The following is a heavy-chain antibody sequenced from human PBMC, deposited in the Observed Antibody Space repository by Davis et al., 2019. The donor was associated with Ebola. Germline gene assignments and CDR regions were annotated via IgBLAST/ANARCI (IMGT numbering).Heavy chain of an antibody. V-gene: IGHV3-30*04. J-gene: IGHJ4*02. CDR3: ASAYGDFYFDY. Sequence: GESLKISCAASGFTFSSYAMHWVRQAPGKGLEWVALTSYDGDNKYYADSVKGRFTISRDNSKNTLYLQMNSLRAEDTAVYYCASAYGDFYFDYWGQGTLVTVSS. D-gene: IGHD4-17*01. CDR2: TSYDGDNK. CDR1: GFTFSSYA.